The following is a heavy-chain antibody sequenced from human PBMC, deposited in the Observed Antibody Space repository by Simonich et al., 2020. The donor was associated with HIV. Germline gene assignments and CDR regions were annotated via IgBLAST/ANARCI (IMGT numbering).Heavy chain of an antibody. Sequence: EVQLVESGGGLVQPGRSLRLSCAASGFTFDYYAMHWVRKASGKGLVWVEGIRWVSGSIGYADSVKGRFTISRDNAKNSLYLQMNSLRAEDMALYYCAEDRYSSSSGSFDYWGQGTLVTVSS. CDR2: IRWVSGSI. CDR1: GFTFDYYA. D-gene: IGHD6-6*01. V-gene: IGHV3-9*03. J-gene: IGHJ4*02. CDR3: AEDRYSSSSGSFDY.